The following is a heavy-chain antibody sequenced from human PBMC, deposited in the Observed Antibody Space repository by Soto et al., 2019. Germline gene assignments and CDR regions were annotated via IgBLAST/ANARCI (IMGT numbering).Heavy chain of an antibody. D-gene: IGHD3-10*01. J-gene: IGHJ3*02. CDR1: GCTFSNYS. V-gene: IGHV3-21*01. Sequence: GGPLRLSCAASGCTFSNYSMSWIRQAPGKGLEWVSSISSSSSYIYYADSVKGRFTISRDNAKNSLYLQMNSLRAEDTAVYYCARPPQYGSGSYRPDAFDIWGQGTMVTVSS. CDR3: ARPPQYGSGSYRPDAFDI. CDR2: ISSSSSYI.